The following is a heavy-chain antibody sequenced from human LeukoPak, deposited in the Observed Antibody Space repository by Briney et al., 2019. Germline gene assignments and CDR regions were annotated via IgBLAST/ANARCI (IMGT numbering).Heavy chain of an antibody. D-gene: IGHD5-12*01. V-gene: IGHV4-59*08. J-gene: IGHJ4*02. Sequence: SETLSLTCSVSDGSINSYYWSWIRQPPGKGLEWIGYISYSGSTKYNPSLRSRVTISVDTSKNQVSLRVSSVTAADTALYYCAGHSWINLYFDYWGQGALVTVSS. CDR3: AGHSWINLYFDY. CDR2: ISYSGST. CDR1: DGSINSYY.